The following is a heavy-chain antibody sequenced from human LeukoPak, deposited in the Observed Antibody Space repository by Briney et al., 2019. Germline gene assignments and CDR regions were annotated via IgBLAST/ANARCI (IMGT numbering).Heavy chain of an antibody. CDR1: GGTSNSHA. CDR3: ATTNDGGGYQWGDFFDF. Sequence: ASVKVSCKASGGTSNSHAISWVRQAPGQGLEWMGRIIPNLGTTNRAQNFQDRVTLTADKSTNTAYMELTSLTSDDTAVHYCATTNDGGGYQWGDFFDFWGQGTLVTVSS. D-gene: IGHD3-22*01. CDR2: IIPNLGTT. V-gene: IGHV1-69*04. J-gene: IGHJ4*02.